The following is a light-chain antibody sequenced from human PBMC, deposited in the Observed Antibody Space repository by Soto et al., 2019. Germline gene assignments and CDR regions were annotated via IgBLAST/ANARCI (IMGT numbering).Light chain of an antibody. CDR2: RSS. J-gene: IGKJ5*01. CDR1: QSRLESDDGSTY. Sequence: DIVMTQTPLSLAVTPGEPASISCRSSQSRLESDDGSTYLDWLLQKPGQSPQLLIYRSSYRASGGPDRFSGSGSDTDFTLKISRVEAEDVGVYYCLQRIAFPITFGQGTRLEV. V-gene: IGKV2-40*01. CDR3: LQRIAFPIT.